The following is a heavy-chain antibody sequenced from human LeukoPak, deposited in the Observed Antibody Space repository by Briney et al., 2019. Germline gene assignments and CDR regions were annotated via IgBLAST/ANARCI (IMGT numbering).Heavy chain of an antibody. CDR1: GFTFSSYG. CDR2: ISYDGSNK. Sequence: PGGSLRLSCAASGFTFSSYGMHWVRQAPGKGLEWVAVISYDGSNKYYADSVKGRFTISRDNSKNTLYLQMNSLRAEDTAVYYCASSEGLWFGELRSYFDYWGQGTLVTVSS. CDR3: ASSEGLWFGELRSYFDY. J-gene: IGHJ4*02. D-gene: IGHD3-10*01. V-gene: IGHV3-30*03.